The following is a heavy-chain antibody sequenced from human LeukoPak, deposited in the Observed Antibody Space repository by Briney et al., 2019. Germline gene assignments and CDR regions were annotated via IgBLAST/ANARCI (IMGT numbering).Heavy chain of an antibody. Sequence: PSETLSLTCTLSGGSITSGRYYWTWIRQHPQRGLEWIGYVSYSGSTNYNSSLKSRLTISADTSKNQFYLRLTSVTAADTAVYYCARDPRGDITGTTFDRWGQGTWSPSPQ. D-gene: IGHD1-20*01. V-gene: IGHV4-31*03. CDR3: ARDPRGDITGTTFDR. CDR2: VSYSGST. CDR1: GGSITSGRYY. J-gene: IGHJ5*02.